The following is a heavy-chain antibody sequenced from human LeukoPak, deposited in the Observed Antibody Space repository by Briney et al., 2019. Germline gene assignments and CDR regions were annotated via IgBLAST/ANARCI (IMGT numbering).Heavy chain of an antibody. V-gene: IGHV4-59*01. J-gene: IGHJ4*02. CDR2: IYYSGST. CDR3: AIERREYYGGLGSYYFDY. CDR1: GGSISSYY. D-gene: IGHD3-10*01. Sequence: SETLSLTCTVSGGSISSYYWSWIRQPPGKGLEWIGYIYYSGSTNYNPSLKSRVTISVDTSKNQFSLKLSSVTAADTAVYYCAIERREYYGGLGSYYFDYWGQGTLVTVSS.